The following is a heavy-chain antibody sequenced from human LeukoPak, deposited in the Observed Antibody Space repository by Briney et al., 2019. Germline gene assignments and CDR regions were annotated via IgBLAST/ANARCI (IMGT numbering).Heavy chain of an antibody. J-gene: IGHJ6*02. D-gene: IGHD3-10*01. CDR3: ASSLPLEVFASRIGDGSGSYYRPLYYYYGMDV. CDR2: ISYDGSNK. Sequence: PGRSLRLSCAASGFTFSSYAMHWVRQAPGKGLEWVAVISYDGSNKYYPDSVKGRFTISRDNSKNTLYLQMNSLRAEDTAVYYCASSLPLEVFASRIGDGSGSYYRPLYYYYGMDVWGQGTTVTVSS. V-gene: IGHV3-30-3*01. CDR1: GFTFSSYA.